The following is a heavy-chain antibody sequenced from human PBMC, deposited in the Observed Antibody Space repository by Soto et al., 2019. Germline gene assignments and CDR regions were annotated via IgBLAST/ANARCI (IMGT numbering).Heavy chain of an antibody. CDR3: AREIVGATTWFDP. CDR1: GGSISSYY. V-gene: IGHV4-59*01. D-gene: IGHD1-26*01. Sequence: QVQLQESGPRLVKPSETLSLTCTVSGGSISSYYWHWIRQPPGKELEWIGYMYYSGRTNYNSSLQSRVTISIDTSNNQFLLRLTAVTAADTAVYYCAREIVGATTWFDPWGQGNLVTVSS. J-gene: IGHJ5*02. CDR2: MYYSGRT.